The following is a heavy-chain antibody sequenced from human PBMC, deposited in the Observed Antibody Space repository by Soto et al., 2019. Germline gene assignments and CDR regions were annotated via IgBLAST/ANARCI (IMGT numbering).Heavy chain of an antibody. CDR2: IIPIFGTA. CDR3: ARDQPYYDILTGYPMDV. V-gene: IGHV1-69*01. Sequence: QVQLVQSGAEVKKPGSSVKVSCKASGGTFSSYVISWVRQAPGQGLEWMGGIIPIFGTANYAQKFQGRVTITADESTSTAYMELSSLRSEDTAVYYCARDQPYYDILTGYPMDVWGQGTTVTVSS. D-gene: IGHD3-9*01. J-gene: IGHJ6*02. CDR1: GGTFSSYV.